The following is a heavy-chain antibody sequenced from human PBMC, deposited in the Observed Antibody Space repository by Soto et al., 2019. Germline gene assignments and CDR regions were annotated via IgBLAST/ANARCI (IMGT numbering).Heavy chain of an antibody. V-gene: IGHV4-59*08. J-gene: IGHJ5*02. CDR3: ARLLWSRGDWFDP. Sequence: QVQLQESGPGLVKPSETLSLTCTVSGGSISSYYWSWIRQPPGKGLEWIGYIYYSGSTNYNPSLKSRVTLSVDTSKNQFSLKLSSVTAAATAVYYCARLLWSRGDWFDPWGQGTLVTVSS. D-gene: IGHD3-10*01. CDR2: IYYSGST. CDR1: GGSISSYY.